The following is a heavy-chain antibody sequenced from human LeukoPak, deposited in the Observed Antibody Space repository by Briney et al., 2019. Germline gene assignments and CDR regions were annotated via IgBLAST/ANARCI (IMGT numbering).Heavy chain of an antibody. J-gene: IGHJ4*02. CDR1: GGSFSGYY. Sequence: SETLSLTCAVYGGSFSGYYWSWIRQPPGKGLEWIGEINHSGSTNYNPSLKSRATISLDTSKNQFSLKLSSVTAADTAVYYCANLYGDSDYWGQGTLVTVSS. CDR3: ANLYGDSDY. V-gene: IGHV4-34*01. CDR2: INHSGST. D-gene: IGHD4-17*01.